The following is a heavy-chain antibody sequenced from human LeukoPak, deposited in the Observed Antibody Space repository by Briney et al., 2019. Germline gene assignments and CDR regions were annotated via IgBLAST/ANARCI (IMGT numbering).Heavy chain of an antibody. CDR1: GFTFSDYY. J-gene: IGHJ4*02. Sequence: GGSLRLSCAASGFTFSDYYMSWIRQAPGKGLEWVSYISSSASTIYYADSVKGRFTISRDNAKNSLYLQMNSLRAEDTAVYYCAREGPYDFWSGYFDYWGQGTLVTVSS. CDR2: ISSSASTI. D-gene: IGHD3-3*01. V-gene: IGHV3-11*01. CDR3: AREGPYDFWSGYFDY.